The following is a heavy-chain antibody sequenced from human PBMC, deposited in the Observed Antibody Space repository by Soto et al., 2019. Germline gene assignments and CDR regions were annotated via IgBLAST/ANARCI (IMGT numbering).Heavy chain of an antibody. V-gene: IGHV2-5*02. CDR1: GLSLSTIGEG. CDR2: VYWDADK. D-gene: IGHD2-21*02. CDR3: VQTRCGGDCLQSYSSHSYYGLDV. Sequence: QITLKESGPTLVKPTQTLTLTCTFSGLSLSTIGEGVGWIRQPPGKALEWLALVYWDADKRYSPSLKSRLTVTKVTSVNQVVPTVTSMGPVDTSTYYCVQTRCGGDCLQSYSSHSYYGLDVWGQGTTVTVSS. J-gene: IGHJ6*02.